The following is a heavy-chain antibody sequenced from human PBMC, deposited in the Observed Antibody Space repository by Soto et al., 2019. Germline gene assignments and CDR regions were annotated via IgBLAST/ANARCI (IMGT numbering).Heavy chain of an antibody. CDR3: ARHVTYYDSSGYSTD. V-gene: IGHV4-4*02. D-gene: IGHD3-22*01. J-gene: IGHJ4*02. Sequence: TLSLTCTVSNASISSRKWWTWVRQTPGKGLEWIGYIYYSGSTNYNPSFKSRVTISVDTSKNQFSLKLSSVTAADTAVYYCARHVTYYDSSGYSTDWGQGTLVTVS. CDR1: NASISSRKW. CDR2: IYYSGST.